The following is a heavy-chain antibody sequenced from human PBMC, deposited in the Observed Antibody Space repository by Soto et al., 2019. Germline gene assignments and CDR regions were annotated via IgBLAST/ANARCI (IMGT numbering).Heavy chain of an antibody. CDR3: AKDAPSSGWSSGWFDP. J-gene: IGHJ5*02. D-gene: IGHD6-19*01. Sequence: GGSLRLSCAASGFTFSSYAMSWVRQAPGKGLEWVSTISHRGDTTYYADSVKGRFTISRDNSKNTLYLQMNSLRAEDTAVYYCAKDAPSSGWSSGWFDPWGQGTLVTVSS. CDR2: ISHRGDTT. V-gene: IGHV3-23*01. CDR1: GFTFSSYA.